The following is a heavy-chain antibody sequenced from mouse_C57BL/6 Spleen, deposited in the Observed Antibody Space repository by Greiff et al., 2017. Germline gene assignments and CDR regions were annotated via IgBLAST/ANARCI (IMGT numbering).Heavy chain of an antibody. V-gene: IGHV5-4*01. CDR2: ISDGGSYT. D-gene: IGHD1-1*01. CDR1: GFTFSSYA. CDR3: ARDYYGSSPAWFAY. Sequence: EVKLMESGGGLVKPGGSLKLSCEASGFTFSSYAMSWVRQTPEKRLEWVATISDGGSYTYYPDNVKGRFTISRDNAKNNLYLQMSHLKSADTAMYYCARDYYGSSPAWFAYWGQGTLVTVSA. J-gene: IGHJ3*01.